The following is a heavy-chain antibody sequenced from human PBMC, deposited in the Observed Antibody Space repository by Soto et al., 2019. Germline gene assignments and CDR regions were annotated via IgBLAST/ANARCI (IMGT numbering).Heavy chain of an antibody. CDR1: GGSISSSNW. CDR3: AGPIVVVPAALTLDYYYGMDV. D-gene: IGHD2-2*01. V-gene: IGHV4-4*02. CDR2: IYHSGST. Sequence: SETLSLTSAVSGGSISSSNWWSWVRQPPGKGLEWIGEIYHSGSTNYNPSLKSRVTISVDKSKNQFSLKLSSVTAADAAVYYCAGPIVVVPAALTLDYYYGMDVWGQGTTVTVSS. J-gene: IGHJ6*02.